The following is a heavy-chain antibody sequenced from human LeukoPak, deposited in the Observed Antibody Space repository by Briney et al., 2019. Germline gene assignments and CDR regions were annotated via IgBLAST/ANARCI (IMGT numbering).Heavy chain of an antibody. J-gene: IGHJ6*03. D-gene: IGHD6-13*01. V-gene: IGHV4-59*01. CDR1: GGSISSYY. CDR3: ASIAPDPDIQYYYYYMDV. Sequence: SETLSLTCTVSGGSISSYYWSWLRQPPGKGLEWIGYIYYSGSTNYNPSLKSRVTISVDTSKNQFCLKLSSVTAADTAVYCCASIAPDPDIQYYYYYMDVWGKGTTLTVSS. CDR2: IYYSGST.